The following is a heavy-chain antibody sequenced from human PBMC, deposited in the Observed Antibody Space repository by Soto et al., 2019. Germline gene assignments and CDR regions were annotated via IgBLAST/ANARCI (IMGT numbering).Heavy chain of an antibody. CDR1: GFTFSGTN. CDR3: VREDRVPFTTGWSVAY. Sequence: EVQLVESGGGLIQPGGSLGLSCEALGFTFSGTNWTWVGRLQGRGLEWVSLLYGTGSTHYPKSVKGRFTGSRDVSKNTLLLQMNNLRAEDSGMYYCVREDRVPFTTGWSVAYWGRGTLVTVSS. J-gene: IGHJ4*02. D-gene: IGHD1-1*01. V-gene: IGHV3-53*03. CDR2: LYGTGST.